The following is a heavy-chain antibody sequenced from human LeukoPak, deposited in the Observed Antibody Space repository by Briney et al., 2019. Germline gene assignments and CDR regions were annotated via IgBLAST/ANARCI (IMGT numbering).Heavy chain of an antibody. CDR3: ARAFRLVRGVITDY. Sequence: PGGSLRLSCAASGFTFSSYGMHWVRQAPGKGLEWVAVISYDGSNKYYADSVKGRFTISRDNSKNTLYLQMNSLRAEDTAVYYCARAFRLVRGVITDYWGQGTLVTVSS. D-gene: IGHD3-10*01. V-gene: IGHV3-30*03. CDR1: GFTFSSYG. J-gene: IGHJ4*02. CDR2: ISYDGSNK.